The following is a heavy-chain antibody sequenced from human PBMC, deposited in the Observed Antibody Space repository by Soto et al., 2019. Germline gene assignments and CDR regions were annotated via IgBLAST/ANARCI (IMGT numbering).Heavy chain of an antibody. V-gene: IGHV3-30*18. CDR3: ANDHPDRAFDL. J-gene: IGHJ3*01. CDR1: GFTFNPYG. Sequence: QVQLVESGGGVVQPGRSLRLSCVASGFTFNPYGMHWVRQAPGKGLEWVAVISHDGSNNYYADSVKGRFTISRDNSKNPLYLQMSSLRTAVTSVYFCANDHPDRAFDLWGQGTMVTVSS. CDR2: ISHDGSNN.